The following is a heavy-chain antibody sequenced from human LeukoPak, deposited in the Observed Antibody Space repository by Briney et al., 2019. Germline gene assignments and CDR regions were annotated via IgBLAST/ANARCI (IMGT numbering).Heavy chain of an antibody. Sequence: SETLSLTCTVSGGSISSYYWSWIRQPAGKGLEWIGRIYTSGSTNYNPSLKSRVTISVDTSKNQFSLKLSSVTAADTAVYYCARSSPVPRGQQLVPSPEYWGQGILVTVSS. J-gene: IGHJ4*02. CDR2: IYTSGST. D-gene: IGHD6-13*01. V-gene: IGHV4-4*07. CDR1: GGSISSYY. CDR3: ARSSPVPRGQQLVPSPEY.